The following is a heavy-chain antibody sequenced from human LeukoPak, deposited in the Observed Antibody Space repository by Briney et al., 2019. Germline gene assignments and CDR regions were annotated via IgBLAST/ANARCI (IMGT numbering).Heavy chain of an antibody. CDR3: VRDGGVSGYDLLDY. D-gene: IGHD5-12*01. CDR2: INGDGSST. Sequence: GGSLRLSCAASGFTFSDYWMHWVRQAPGQGLVWVSRINGDGSSTTYADSVKGRFTVSRDNAKNTLYLQMNSLRAEDTAVYYCVRDGGVSGYDLLDYWGQGTLVTVSS. V-gene: IGHV3-74*01. CDR1: GFTFSDYW. J-gene: IGHJ4*02.